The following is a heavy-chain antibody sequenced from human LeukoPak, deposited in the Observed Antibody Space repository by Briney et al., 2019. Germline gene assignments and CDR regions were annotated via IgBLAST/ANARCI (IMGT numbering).Heavy chain of an antibody. J-gene: IGHJ4*02. CDR3: AREGSYGSYDY. D-gene: IGHD1-26*01. Sequence: GRSLRLSCAASGFTFSSYAMHWVRQAPGKGLEWVAVISYDGSNKYYADSVKGGFTISRDNSKNTLYLQMNSLRAEDTAVYYCAREGSYGSYDYWGQGTLVTVSS. V-gene: IGHV3-30*04. CDR2: ISYDGSNK. CDR1: GFTFSSYA.